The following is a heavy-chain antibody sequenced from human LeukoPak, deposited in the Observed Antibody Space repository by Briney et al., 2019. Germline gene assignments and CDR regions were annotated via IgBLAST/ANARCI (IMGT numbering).Heavy chain of an antibody. Sequence: DPGGSLRLSCAASGFTFSSYGMHWVRQAPGKGLEWVAVISFDGKTKYYTDSVKGRFTISRDNSKNTLYLQMNSLRAEDTAVYYCAKEMSSSNIDHCGQGTLVTVSS. CDR1: GFTFSSYG. CDR2: ISFDGKTK. V-gene: IGHV3-30*18. J-gene: IGHJ4*02. D-gene: IGHD2-2*01. CDR3: AKEMSSSNIDH.